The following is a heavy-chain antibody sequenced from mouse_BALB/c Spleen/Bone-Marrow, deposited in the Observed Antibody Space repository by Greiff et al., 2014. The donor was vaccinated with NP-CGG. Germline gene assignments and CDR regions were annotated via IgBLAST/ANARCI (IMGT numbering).Heavy chain of an antibody. J-gene: IGHJ4*01. D-gene: IGHD2-14*01. Sequence: QVQLQQSGAELAKPGASVKMSCKASGYTFTSYWMHWVKQRPGQGLEWIGYINPSTGYTEYNQKFKDKATFTADKSCSTAYMQLSSLTSEDSAVYYCARHERYEYYAMDYWGQGTSVTVSA. V-gene: IGHV1-7*01. CDR3: ARHERYEYYAMDY. CDR1: GYTFTSYW. CDR2: INPSTGYT.